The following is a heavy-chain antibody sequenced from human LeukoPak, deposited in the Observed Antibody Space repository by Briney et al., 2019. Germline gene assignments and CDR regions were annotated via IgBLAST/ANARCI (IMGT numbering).Heavy chain of an antibody. CDR1: GFTFSSYA. J-gene: IGHJ4*02. CDR2: ISSNGGST. Sequence: GGSLRLSCSASGFTFSSYAMHWVRQAPGKGLEYVSAISSNGGSTYYADSVKGRFTISRDNSKNTLYLQMNSLTAEDTAVFYCAKEMYYYGSGSSSDYWGQGTLVTVSS. D-gene: IGHD3-10*01. V-gene: IGHV3-64*04. CDR3: AKEMYYYGSGSSSDY.